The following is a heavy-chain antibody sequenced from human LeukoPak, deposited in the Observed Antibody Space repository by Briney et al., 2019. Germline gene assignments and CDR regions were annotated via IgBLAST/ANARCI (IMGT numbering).Heavy chain of an antibody. Sequence: ASVKVSCKASGYTFTGYYMHWVRQAPGQGLEWMGWINPNSGGTNYAQKFQGRVTMTRDTSISTAYMELSSLRSEDTAVYYCARDSSAVVTARYNWFDPWGQGTLVTVSS. CDR2: INPNSGGT. CDR1: GYTFTGYY. D-gene: IGHD2-21*02. J-gene: IGHJ5*02. CDR3: ARDSSAVVTARYNWFDP. V-gene: IGHV1-2*02.